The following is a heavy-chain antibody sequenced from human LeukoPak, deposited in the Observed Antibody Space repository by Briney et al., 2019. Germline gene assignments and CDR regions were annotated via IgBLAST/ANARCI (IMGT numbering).Heavy chain of an antibody. J-gene: IGHJ4*02. CDR2: IYYSGST. Sequence: SETLSLTCTVSGGSISSYYWSWIRQPPGKGLEWIGYIYYSGSTNYNPSLKSRVTISVDTSKNQFSLKLTSVTTADTAIYYCARERSADYWGQGTLVTVSS. V-gene: IGHV4-59*01. CDR3: ARERSADY. CDR1: GGSISSYY.